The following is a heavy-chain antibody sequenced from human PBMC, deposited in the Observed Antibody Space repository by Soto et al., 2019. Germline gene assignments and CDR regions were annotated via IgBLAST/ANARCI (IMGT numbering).Heavy chain of an antibody. D-gene: IGHD6-13*01. J-gene: IGHJ4*02. Sequence: ASVKVSCKASGYTFTGYYMHWVRQAPGQGLEWMGWINPNSGGTNYAQKFQGRVTMTRDTSISTAYMELSRLRSDDTAVYYCARGLSSWPYYFDYWGQGTLVTVSS. CDR2: INPNSGGT. CDR3: ARGLSSWPYYFDY. CDR1: GYTFTGYY. V-gene: IGHV1-2*02.